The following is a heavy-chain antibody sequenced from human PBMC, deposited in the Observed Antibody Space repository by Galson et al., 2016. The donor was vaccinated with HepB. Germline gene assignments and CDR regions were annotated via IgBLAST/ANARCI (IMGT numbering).Heavy chain of an antibody. J-gene: IGHJ4*02. CDR1: GFTFSSYG. CDR2: ISYDGSNK. CDR3: ATSTSGGDSDFDY. D-gene: IGHD2-21*02. Sequence: SLRLSCAASGFTFSSYGMHWVRQAPGKGLEWVAVISYDGSNKYYADSVKGRFTISRDNSKNTLYLQMSSLRAEDTAVYYCATSTSGGDSDFDYWGQGTLVTVSS. V-gene: IGHV3-30*03.